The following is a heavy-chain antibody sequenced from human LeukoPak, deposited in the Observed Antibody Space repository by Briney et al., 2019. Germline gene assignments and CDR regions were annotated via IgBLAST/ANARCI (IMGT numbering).Heavy chain of an antibody. D-gene: IGHD6-25*01. Sequence: SETLSLTCTVSGGSISSYYWTWIRQPPGKRLEWIGFIYDSGSTYYNPSLKSRVTISLDTSKNQFSLKMSSVTAADTAVYYCARKPSGSSRYDYWGQGTLVTVSS. CDR3: ARKPSGSSRYDY. CDR2: IYDSGST. V-gene: IGHV4-59*01. CDR1: GGSISSYY. J-gene: IGHJ4*02.